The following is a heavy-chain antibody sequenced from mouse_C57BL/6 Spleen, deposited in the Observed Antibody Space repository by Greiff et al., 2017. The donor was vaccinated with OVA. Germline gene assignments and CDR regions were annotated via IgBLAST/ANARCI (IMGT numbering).Heavy chain of an antibody. Sequence: EVQLVESGGGLVQPGGSLSLSCAASGFTFTDYYMSWVRQPPGKALEWLGFIRNKANGYTTEYSASVKGRFTISRDNSQNILYLQMNALRAEDSATYYCARYRDGGYYWSFDDWGTGTTVTVSS. V-gene: IGHV7-3*01. CDR2: IRNKANGYTT. CDR3: ARYRDGGYYWSFDD. J-gene: IGHJ1*03. CDR1: GFTFTDYY. D-gene: IGHD1-1*02.